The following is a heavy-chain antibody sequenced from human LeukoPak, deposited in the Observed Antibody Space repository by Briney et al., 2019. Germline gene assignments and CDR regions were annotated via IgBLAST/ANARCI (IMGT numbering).Heavy chain of an antibody. CDR3: ARDMGSSSSEGRYYP. CDR1: GGTFSSYA. J-gene: IGHJ5*02. V-gene: IGHV1-69*05. CDR2: IIPIFGTA. D-gene: IGHD6-6*01. Sequence: SVKVSCKASGGTFSSYAISWVRQAPGQGLEWMGGIIPIFGTANYAQKFQGRVTITTDESTSTAYMELSSLRSEDTAVYYCARDMGSSSSEGRYYPWGQGTLVTVSS.